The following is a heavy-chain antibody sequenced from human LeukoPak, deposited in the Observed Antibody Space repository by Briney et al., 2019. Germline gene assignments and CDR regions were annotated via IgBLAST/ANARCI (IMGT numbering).Heavy chain of an antibody. V-gene: IGHV4-59*11. J-gene: IGHJ4*02. CDR2: IYYSGST. CDR1: GGSISSHY. CDR3: ARADTYSSSWYGNYFDY. Sequence: SETLSLTCTVSGGSISSHYWSWIRQPPGKGLEWIGYIYYSGSTNYNPSLKSRVTISVDTSKNQFSLKLSSVTAADTAVYYCARADTYSSSWYGNYFDYWGQGTLVTVSS. D-gene: IGHD6-13*01.